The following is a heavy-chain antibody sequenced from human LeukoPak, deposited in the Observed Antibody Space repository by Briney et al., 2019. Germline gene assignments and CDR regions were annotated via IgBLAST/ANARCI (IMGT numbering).Heavy chain of an antibody. CDR3: ARGPPNWGFGDY. J-gene: IGHJ4*02. CDR1: GYTFTSYD. Sequence: GASVKVSCKASGYTFTSYDINWVRQATGQGLEWMGWMNPNSGNTGYAQKFQGRVTMTRNTSITTAYMELSSLRSEDTAVYYCARGPPNWGFGDYWGQGTLVTVSS. CDR2: MNPNSGNT. D-gene: IGHD7-27*01. V-gene: IGHV1-8*01.